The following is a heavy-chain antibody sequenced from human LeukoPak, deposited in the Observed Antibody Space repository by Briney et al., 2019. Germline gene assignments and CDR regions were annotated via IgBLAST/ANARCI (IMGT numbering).Heavy chain of an antibody. D-gene: IGHD3-22*01. V-gene: IGHV3-74*01. CDR1: GFTFSSYW. CDR2: INSDGSST. J-gene: IGHJ4*02. CDR3: ARFWTDYYDSSGYYYFPDY. Sequence: GGSLRLSCAAPGFTFSSYWMHWVRQAPGKGLVWVSRINSDGSSTSYADSVKGRFTISRDNAKNTLYLQMNSLRAEDTAVYYCARFWTDYYDSSGYYYFPDYWGQGTLVTVSS.